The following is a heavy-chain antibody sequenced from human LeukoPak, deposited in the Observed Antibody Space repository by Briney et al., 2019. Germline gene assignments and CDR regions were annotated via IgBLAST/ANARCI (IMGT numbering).Heavy chain of an antibody. CDR1: GDSVSSISAA. V-gene: IGHV6-1*01. CDR2: TYFRSKWYN. D-gene: IGHD5-12*01. CDR3: ASAGIVATAPFDY. J-gene: IGHJ4*02. Sequence: SQTLSLTCAISGDSVSSISAAWNWIRQSPSRGLEWLGRTYFRSKWYNDYALSVKIRIIFKPDTSKNQFSLQLNSVTPEATAVYYCASAGIVATAPFDYWGQGTLVPVSS.